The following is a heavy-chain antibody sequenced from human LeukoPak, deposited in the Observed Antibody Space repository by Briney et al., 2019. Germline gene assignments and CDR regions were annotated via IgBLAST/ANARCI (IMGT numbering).Heavy chain of an antibody. CDR2: ISNDGSNE. V-gene: IGHV3-30*18. Sequence: GGSLRLSCAASGFTFSSSGMHWVRQAPGKGLEWVAVISNDGSNEHYADSVKGRFAISRDNSKNTLYLQMNSLRAEDTAVYYCAKDLRGGRYDFWTGNDYWGQGILVTVSS. CDR3: AKDLRGGRYDFWTGNDY. J-gene: IGHJ4*02. D-gene: IGHD3-3*01. CDR1: GFTFSSSG.